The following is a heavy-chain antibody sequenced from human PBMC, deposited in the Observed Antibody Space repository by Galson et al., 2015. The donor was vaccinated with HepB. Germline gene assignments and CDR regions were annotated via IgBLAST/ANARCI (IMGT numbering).Heavy chain of an antibody. CDR3: VRVYFGSGSSSAYWYFDL. D-gene: IGHD3-10*01. J-gene: IGHJ2*01. CDR2: VSSTGTTM. V-gene: IGHV3-48*02. Sequence: SLRLSCAASGFTFSSYTMNWVRQAPGKGLESVSYVSSTGTTMYYADSAKGRFTISRDNAQNSLYLQMNSLRDEDTAVYYCVRVYFGSGSSSAYWYFDLWGRGALVTVSS. CDR1: GFTFSSYT.